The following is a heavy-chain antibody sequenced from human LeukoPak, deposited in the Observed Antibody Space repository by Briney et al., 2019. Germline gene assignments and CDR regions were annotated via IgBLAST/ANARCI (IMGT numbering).Heavy chain of an antibody. CDR1: GGSISSYY. V-gene: IGHV4-59*01. D-gene: IGHD3-10*01. CDR3: ARDYYGSGSLNWFDP. J-gene: IGHJ5*02. Sequence: VKPSETLSPTCTVSGGSISSYYWSWIRQPPGKGLEWIGYIYYSGSTNYNPSLKSRVTISVDTSKNQFSLKLSSVTAADTAVYYCARDYYGSGSLNWFDPWGQGTLVTVSS. CDR2: IYYSGST.